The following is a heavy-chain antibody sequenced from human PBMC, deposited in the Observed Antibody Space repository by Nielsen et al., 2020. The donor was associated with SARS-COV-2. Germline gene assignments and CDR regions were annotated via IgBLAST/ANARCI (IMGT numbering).Heavy chain of an antibody. CDR1: GFTISSSF. J-gene: IGHJ6*02. CDR3: ARDNWGRMDV. CDR2: IYTDSST. Sequence: GESLKISCGASGFTISSSFMSWVRQAAGKGLDWVSVIYTDSSTSHADSVKGRFTISRDNSKNTLYLQMNSLRAEDTAVYYCARDNWGRMDVWGQGTTVTVSS. D-gene: IGHD7-27*01. V-gene: IGHV3-66*01.